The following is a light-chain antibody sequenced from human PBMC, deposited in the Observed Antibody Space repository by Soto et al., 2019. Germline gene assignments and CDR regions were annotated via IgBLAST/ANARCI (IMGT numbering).Light chain of an antibody. J-gene: IGKJ2*01. CDR1: QSVSSY. V-gene: IGKV3-11*01. CDR2: DTS. Sequence: EIVLTQSPATLSLSPGERATLSCRASQSVSSYLAWYQQKPGQAPRLLIYDTSNRATGIPARFSGSGSGTDLTLTLSSLEPEDFAVYYCHQRSNWPLMYTFGQGTKLEIK. CDR3: HQRSNWPLMYT.